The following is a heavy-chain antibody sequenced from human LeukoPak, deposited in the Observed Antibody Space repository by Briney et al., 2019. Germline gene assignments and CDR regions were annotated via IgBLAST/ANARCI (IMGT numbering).Heavy chain of an antibody. V-gene: IGHV1-18*01. Sequence: ASVKVSCKASGGTFSSYAISWVRQAPGQGLEWMGWISAYNGNTNYAQKLQGRVTMTTDTSTSTAYMELRSLRSDDTAVYYCARDLPYHFIVVVPAAIGGRGPFDYWGQGTLVTVSS. CDR3: ARDLPYHFIVVVPAAIGGRGPFDY. CDR1: GGTFSSYA. J-gene: IGHJ4*02. CDR2: ISAYNGNT. D-gene: IGHD2-2*01.